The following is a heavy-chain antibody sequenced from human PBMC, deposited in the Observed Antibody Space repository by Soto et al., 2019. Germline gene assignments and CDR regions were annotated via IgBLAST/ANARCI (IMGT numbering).Heavy chain of an antibody. CDR2: ILYTGSS. D-gene: IGHD2-2*01. V-gene: IGHV4-31*03. CDR3: ARYLIAAGCFDP. J-gene: IGHJ5*02. Sequence: QVQLQESGPGLVKPSQTLSLTCNVSGASLSSGGSYWSWLRQHPGKGLEWIGNILYTGSSYYNPSLESRLTMSVDTSKNQFSLRLSAVTAADTATYYCARYLIAAGCFDPWGQGTLVTVSS. CDR1: GASLSSGGSY.